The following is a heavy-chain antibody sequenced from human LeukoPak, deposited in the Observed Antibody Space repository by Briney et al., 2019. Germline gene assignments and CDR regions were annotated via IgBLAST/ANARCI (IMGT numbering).Heavy chain of an antibody. D-gene: IGHD6-13*01. V-gene: IGHV1-2*06. CDR2: INPYSGDT. CDR3: ARDQGSLTRSWYTGY. Sequence: EASVKVSCKASGYTFTGYHIHWVRQAPGQGLEWMGRINPYSGDTNFAQKFQGRVTMTRDTSITTAYMDLSSLIPDDTAVYFCARDQGSLTRSWYTGYWGQGTQVTVSS. CDR1: GYTFTGYH. J-gene: IGHJ4*02.